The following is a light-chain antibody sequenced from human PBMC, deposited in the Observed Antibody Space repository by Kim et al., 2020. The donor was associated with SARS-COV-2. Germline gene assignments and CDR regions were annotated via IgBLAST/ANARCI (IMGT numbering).Light chain of an antibody. Sequence: SPVEGAPLSCRASKGVSSSYLAWYRQKPGQAPRLLIDGASNRATDHPDRFSVSGSGTDFTLTISRLEPEDFAVYYCQQYGSSPPYSFGQGTKLEI. CDR2: GAS. J-gene: IGKJ2*03. V-gene: IGKV3-20*01. CDR1: KGVSSSY. CDR3: QQYGSSPPYS.